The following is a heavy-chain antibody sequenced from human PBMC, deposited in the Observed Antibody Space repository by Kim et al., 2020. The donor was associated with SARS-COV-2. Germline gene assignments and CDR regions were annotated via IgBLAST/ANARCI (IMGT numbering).Heavy chain of an antibody. V-gene: IGHV4-39*01. J-gene: IGHJ5*02. Sequence: NPSLTSRVTISVDTSRNRFSLTLSSVTAADTAVYYCARPLWVGWHTFDPWGQGTLVTVSS. D-gene: IGHD2-21*01. CDR3: ARPLWVGWHTFDP.